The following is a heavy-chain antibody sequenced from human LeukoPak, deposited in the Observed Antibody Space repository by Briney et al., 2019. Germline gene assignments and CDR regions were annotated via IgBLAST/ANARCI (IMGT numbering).Heavy chain of an antibody. CDR1: GGTFSSYA. CDR3: ARERWDIVVVPAAMTFDY. Sequence: ASVKVSCKASGGTFSSYAISWVRQAPGQGLEWMGRIIPILGIANYAQKFQGRVTITADKSTSTAYMELSSLRSEDTAEYYCARERWDIVVVPAAMTFDYWGQGTLVTVSS. CDR2: IIPILGIA. J-gene: IGHJ4*02. D-gene: IGHD2-2*01. V-gene: IGHV1-69*04.